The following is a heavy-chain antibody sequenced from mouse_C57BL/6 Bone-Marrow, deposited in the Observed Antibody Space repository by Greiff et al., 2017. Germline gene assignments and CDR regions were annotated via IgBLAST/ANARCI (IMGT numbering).Heavy chain of an antibody. D-gene: IGHD1-1*01. CDR1: GSTFTSYW. Sequence: QVQLQQPGAELVMPGASVKLSCKASGSTFTSYWMHWVKQRPGQGLEWIGEIDPSDSYTNYNQKFKGKSTLTVDKSSSTAYMQLSSLTSEDSAVYYCAREDYYGRDYAMDYWGQGTSVTVSS. V-gene: IGHV1-69*01. CDR3: AREDYYGRDYAMDY. J-gene: IGHJ4*01. CDR2: IDPSDSYT.